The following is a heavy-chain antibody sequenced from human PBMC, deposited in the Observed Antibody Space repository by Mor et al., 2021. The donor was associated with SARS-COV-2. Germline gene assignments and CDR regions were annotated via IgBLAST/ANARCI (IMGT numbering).Heavy chain of an antibody. CDR2: ISGSGCST. J-gene: IGHJ3*02. CDR3: AKAKAAHAFDI. V-gene: IGHV3-23*01. Sequence: VSAISGSGCSTYYADSVKGRFTISRDNSKNTLYLQMNSLRAEDTAVYYCAKAKAAHAFDIWGQGTMVTVSS. D-gene: IGHD6-25*01.